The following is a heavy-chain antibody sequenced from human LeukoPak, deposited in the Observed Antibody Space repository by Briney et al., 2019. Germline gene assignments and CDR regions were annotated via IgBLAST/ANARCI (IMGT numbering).Heavy chain of an antibody. CDR1: GFTFSSYS. CDR2: ISSSSSYI. CDR3: ARGPRGFDP. Sequence: KPGGSLRLSCAASGFTFSSYSMNWVRQAPGKGLEWVSSISSSSSYIYYADSVKGRFTISRDNSKNTLHLQMNSLRADDTAVYYGARGPRGFDPWGQGTLVTVSS. V-gene: IGHV3-21*04. J-gene: IGHJ5*02.